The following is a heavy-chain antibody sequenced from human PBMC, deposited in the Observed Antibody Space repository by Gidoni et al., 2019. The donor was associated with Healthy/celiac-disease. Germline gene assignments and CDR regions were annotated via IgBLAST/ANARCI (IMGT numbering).Heavy chain of an antibody. CDR3: ARATSGSYAYYFDY. J-gene: IGHJ4*02. V-gene: IGHV4-34*01. CDR2: INHSGST. Sequence: QVQLQQWGAGLLKPSETLSLTCAVYGGSFSGYYWSWIRQPPGKGLEWIGEINHSGSTNYNPSLKSRVTISVDTSKNQFSLKLSSVTAADTAVYYCARATSGSYAYYFDYWGQGTLVTVSS. CDR1: GGSFSGYY. D-gene: IGHD1-26*01.